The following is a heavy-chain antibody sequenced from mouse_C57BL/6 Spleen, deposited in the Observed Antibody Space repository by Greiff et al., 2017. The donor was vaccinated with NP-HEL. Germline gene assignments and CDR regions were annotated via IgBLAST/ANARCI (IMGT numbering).Heavy chain of an antibody. Sequence: EVKVVESEGGLVQPGSSMKLSCTASGFTFSDYYMAWVRQVPEKGLEWVANINYDGSSTYYLDSLKSRFIISRDNAKNILYLQMSSLKSEDTATYYCAREADGYSYAMDYWGQGTSVTVSS. CDR3: AREADGYSYAMDY. D-gene: IGHD2-3*01. V-gene: IGHV5-16*01. CDR2: INYDGSST. J-gene: IGHJ4*01. CDR1: GFTFSDYY.